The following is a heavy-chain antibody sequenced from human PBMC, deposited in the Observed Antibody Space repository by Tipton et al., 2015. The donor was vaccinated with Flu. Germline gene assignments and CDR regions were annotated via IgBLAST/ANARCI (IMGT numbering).Heavy chain of an antibody. CDR2: ISAYNGNT. D-gene: IGHD2-21*01. Sequence: QLVQSGAEVKKPGASVKVSCKASGYTFTSYGISWVRQAPGQGLEWMGWISAYNGNTNYAQKLQGRVTMTTDTSTSTAYMELRSLRSDDTAVYYCAREGRLAYCGVDCLPPDYWGQGTLVTVSS. CDR1: GYTFTSYG. V-gene: IGHV1-18*01. CDR3: AREGRLAYCGVDCLPPDY. J-gene: IGHJ4*02.